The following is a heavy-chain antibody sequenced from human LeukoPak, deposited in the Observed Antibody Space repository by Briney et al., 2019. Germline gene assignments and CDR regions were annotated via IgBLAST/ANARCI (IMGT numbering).Heavy chain of an antibody. J-gene: IGHJ4*02. Sequence: SETLSLTCAVYGGSFSGYYWSWIRQPPGKGLEWIGEINHSGSTNYNLSLKSRVTISVDTSKNQFSLKLSSVTAADTAVYYCARFQKNITMVRGVTFDYWGQGTLVTVSS. D-gene: IGHD3-10*01. CDR2: INHSGST. CDR3: ARFQKNITMVRGVTFDY. CDR1: GGSFSGYY. V-gene: IGHV4-34*01.